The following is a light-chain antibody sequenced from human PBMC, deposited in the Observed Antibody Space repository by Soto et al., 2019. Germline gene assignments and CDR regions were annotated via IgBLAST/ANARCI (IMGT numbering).Light chain of an antibody. CDR1: SSNIGSNT. Sequence: QSVLTQPPSASGTPGQRVTISFSGSSSNIGSNTVNWYQQLPGTAPKLLIYSNNQRPSGVPDRFSGSKSDTSASLAISGLQSEDEADYYCAAWDDSLNAVVFGGGTKLTVL. J-gene: IGLJ2*01. CDR2: SNN. CDR3: AAWDDSLNAVV. V-gene: IGLV1-44*01.